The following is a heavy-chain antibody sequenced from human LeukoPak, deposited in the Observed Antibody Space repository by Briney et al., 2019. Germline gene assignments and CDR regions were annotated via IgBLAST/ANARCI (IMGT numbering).Heavy chain of an antibody. CDR3: ARGVVVTVPSFDN. V-gene: IGHV1-2*02. D-gene: IGHD2-21*02. CDR2: INPNSGGT. J-gene: IGHJ4*02. Sequence: GASVKVSCKASGYMFTGYYMHWVRQAPGQGLEWMGWINPNSGGTNYAQKFQGRVTMTRDTSISTAYMELSRLRSDDTAVYYCARGVVVTVPSFDNWGQGTLVTVSS. CDR1: GYMFTGYY.